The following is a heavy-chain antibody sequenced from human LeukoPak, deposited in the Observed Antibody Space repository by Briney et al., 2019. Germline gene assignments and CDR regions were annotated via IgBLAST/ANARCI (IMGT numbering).Heavy chain of an antibody. V-gene: IGHV4-4*02. CDR1: GGSISSSNW. Sequence: SSETLSLTCAVSGGSISSSNWWSWVRQPPGKGLEWIGEIYHSGSTNYNPSLKSRVTISVDTSKNQFSLKLSSVTAADTAVYYCARPFGIQYDFWSGGYFDYWGQGTLVTVSS. CDR3: ARPFGIQYDFWSGGYFDY. CDR2: IYHSGST. D-gene: IGHD3-3*01. J-gene: IGHJ4*02.